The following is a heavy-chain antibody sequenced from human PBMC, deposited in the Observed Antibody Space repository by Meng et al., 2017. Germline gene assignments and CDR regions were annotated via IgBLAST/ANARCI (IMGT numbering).Heavy chain of an antibody. D-gene: IGHD1-26*01. V-gene: IGHV3-23*04. J-gene: IGHJ4*02. Sequence: VQLVEVGGDLVPPGGSLSLSCAASGFTFSNYDIHWVRQAPAKGLEWVSTINGVGVNTYYADSVKGRFTISRDNSKNTLYLQMNSLRAEDTAIYYCATQPRVGSYWGRGTLVTVSS. CDR3: ATQPRVGSY. CDR2: INGVGVNT. CDR1: GFTFSNYD.